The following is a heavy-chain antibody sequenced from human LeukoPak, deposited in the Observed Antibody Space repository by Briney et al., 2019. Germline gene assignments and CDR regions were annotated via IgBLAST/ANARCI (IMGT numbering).Heavy chain of an antibody. D-gene: IGHD3-22*01. V-gene: IGHV3-30*18. CDR3: AKDSAYYYDSSGHASDY. CDR1: GFTFSSYG. J-gene: IGHJ4*02. Sequence: GGSLRLSCAASGFTFSSYGMHWVRQAPGKGLEWVAVISYDGSNKYYADSVKGRFTISRDNSKDTLYLQMNSLRAEDTAVYYCAKDSAYYYDSSGHASDYWGQGTLVTVSS. CDR2: ISYDGSNK.